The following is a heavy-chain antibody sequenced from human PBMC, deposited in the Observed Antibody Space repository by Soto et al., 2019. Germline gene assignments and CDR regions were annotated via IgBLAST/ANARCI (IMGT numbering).Heavy chain of an antibody. CDR1: GDSVSSTHW. CDR2: VYHTGST. Sequence: QVQLRQSGPRLARPSGTLTLTCVVSGDSVSSTHWWTWVRQTPGKGLEWIGEVYHTGSTKYNPSLQDRVTISVDKSKNHFSLNLMSLTAADTAVYYCATLPPRIVVTVLPIPSWGQGTQVTVSS. D-gene: IGHD2-21*01. CDR3: ATLPPRIVVTVLPIPS. J-gene: IGHJ4*02. V-gene: IGHV4-4*02.